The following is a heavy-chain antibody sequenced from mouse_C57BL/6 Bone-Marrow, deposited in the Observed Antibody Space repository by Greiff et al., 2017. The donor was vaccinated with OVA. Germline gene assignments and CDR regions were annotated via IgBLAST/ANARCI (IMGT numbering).Heavy chain of an antibody. CDR3: ARYGYYLYWDFDV. CDR1: GYAFSSSW. V-gene: IGHV1-82*01. D-gene: IGHD2-3*01. CDR2: IYPGDGDT. J-gene: IGHJ1*03. Sequence: QVQLQQSGPELVKPGASVKISCKASGYAFSSSWMNWVKQRPGKGLEWIGRIYPGDGDTNYNGKFKGKATLTADKSSSTAYMQLSSLTSEDSAVYFCARYGYYLYWDFDVWSTGTTVTVSS.